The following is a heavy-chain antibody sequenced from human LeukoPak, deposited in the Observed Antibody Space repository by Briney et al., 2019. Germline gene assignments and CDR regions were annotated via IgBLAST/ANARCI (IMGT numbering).Heavy chain of an antibody. J-gene: IGHJ2*01. D-gene: IGHD6-13*01. Sequence: PGGSLRLSCAASGFTFSSYWMSWVRQAPGKGLEWVANIRQDGSEKYYVGSVKGRFTISRDNAKNSLYLQMNSLRAEDTAVYYCARVPMFSSWYRWYFDLWGRGTLVTVSS. CDR2: IRQDGSEK. V-gene: IGHV3-7*01. CDR1: GFTFSSYW. CDR3: ARVPMFSSWYRWYFDL.